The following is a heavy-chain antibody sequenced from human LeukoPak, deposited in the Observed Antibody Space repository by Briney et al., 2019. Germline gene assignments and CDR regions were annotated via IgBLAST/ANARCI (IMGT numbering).Heavy chain of an antibody. V-gene: IGHV5-51*01. Sequence: GASLQISCKGSGSIFTSYWIGWGRQLPGKGLEGMGIIYPGDSDTRYSPSFQGQVTISADKSISTAYLQWSSLKASDTAMYYCARHCSSTSCYYDWGQGTLVTVSS. CDR2: IYPGDSDT. J-gene: IGHJ4*02. D-gene: IGHD2-2*01. CDR3: ARHCSSTSCYYD. CDR1: GSIFTSYW.